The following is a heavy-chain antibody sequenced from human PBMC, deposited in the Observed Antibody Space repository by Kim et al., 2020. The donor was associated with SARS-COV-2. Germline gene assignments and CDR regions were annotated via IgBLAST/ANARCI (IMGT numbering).Heavy chain of an antibody. V-gene: IGHV1-69*13. CDR2: IIPIFGTA. D-gene: IGHD3-10*01. Sequence: SVKVSCKASGGTFSSYAISWVRQAPGQGLEWMGVIIPIFGTANYAQKFQGRVTITADESTSTAYMELSSLRSEDTAVYYCARDPLYGSGSYNWFDPWGQGTLVTVSS. CDR1: GGTFSSYA. CDR3: ARDPLYGSGSYNWFDP. J-gene: IGHJ5*02.